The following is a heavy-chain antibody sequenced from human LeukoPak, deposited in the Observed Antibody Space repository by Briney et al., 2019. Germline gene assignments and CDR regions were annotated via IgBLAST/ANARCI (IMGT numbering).Heavy chain of an antibody. CDR2: IYYSGST. V-gene: IGHV4-59*12. Sequence: SETLSLTCTVSGGSISSYYWSWIRQPPGKGLEWIGYIYYSGSTNYNPSLKSRVTISVDTSKNQFSLKLSSVTAADTAVYYCARAVGVVVPADPGDWFDPWGQGTLVTVSS. D-gene: IGHD2-2*01. J-gene: IGHJ5*02. CDR3: ARAVGVVVPADPGDWFDP. CDR1: GGSISSYY.